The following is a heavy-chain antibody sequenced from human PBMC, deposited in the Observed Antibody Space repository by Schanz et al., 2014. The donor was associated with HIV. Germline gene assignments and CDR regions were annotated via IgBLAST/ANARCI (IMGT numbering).Heavy chain of an antibody. J-gene: IGHJ4*02. CDR1: GASFSGSY. CDR3: ARDKTLAALRPYYGFDF. V-gene: IGHV4-34*01. Sequence: QVQLQQWGAGLLKPSETLSLTCAVYGASFSGSYWSWIRQPPGKGLEWIGEIDHSGNTNYNPSLKSRVSISVDTSRKQFSLKMTSVTAADTAVYYCARDKTLAALRPYYGFDFWGLGTLVTVSS. D-gene: IGHD1-26*01. CDR2: IDHSGNT.